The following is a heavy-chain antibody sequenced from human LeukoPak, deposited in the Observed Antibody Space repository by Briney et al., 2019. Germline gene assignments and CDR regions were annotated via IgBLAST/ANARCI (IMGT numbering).Heavy chain of an antibody. Sequence: GGSLRLSCAASGFTFSSYSMNWVRQAPGKGLEWVSSISSSSSYIYYADSVKGRFTISRGNAKNSLYLQMNSLRAEDTAVYYCAREPVDIVATIPDYWGQEPWSPSPQ. CDR2: ISSSSSYI. V-gene: IGHV3-21*01. CDR1: GFTFSSYS. CDR3: AREPVDIVATIPDY. D-gene: IGHD5-12*01. J-gene: IGHJ4*01.